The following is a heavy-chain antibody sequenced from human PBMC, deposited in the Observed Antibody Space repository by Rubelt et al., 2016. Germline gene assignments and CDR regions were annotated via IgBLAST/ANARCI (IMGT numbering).Heavy chain of an antibody. Sequence: QAPGRGLEWVSAVSGGGGSTYYADSVKGRFTISRDNSKNTLYLQMNSLRAEDTAVYYCARGYSYAYDYWGQGTLVTVSS. D-gene: IGHD5-18*01. CDR3: ARGYSYAYDY. CDR2: VSGGGGST. J-gene: IGHJ4*02. V-gene: IGHV3-23*01.